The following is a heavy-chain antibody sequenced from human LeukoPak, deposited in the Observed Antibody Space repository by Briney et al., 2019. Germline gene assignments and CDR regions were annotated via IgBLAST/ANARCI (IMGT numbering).Heavy chain of an antibody. D-gene: IGHD6-13*01. CDR1: GGSISSYY. V-gene: IGHV4-59*08. CDR2: IYYSGST. J-gene: IGHJ4*02. CDR3: ARNERSWPTYIDY. Sequence: SETLSLTCTVSGGSISSYYWSWIRQPPGRGLEWIGYIYYSGSTNYNPSLKSRVTISVDTSKNQFSLMLSSVTAADTAVYYCARNERSWPTYIDYWGQGTLVTVSS.